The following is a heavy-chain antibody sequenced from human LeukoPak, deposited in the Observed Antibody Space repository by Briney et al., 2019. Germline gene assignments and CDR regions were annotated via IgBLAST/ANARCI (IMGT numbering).Heavy chain of an antibody. CDR3: ARDGGYSYGNQIDY. Sequence: GGSLRLSCAASGFTFSSSGMHWVRQAPGKGLEWVAVIWYDGSKEKYADSVKGQFTISRDNSINTVYLQMNSLRAEDTAVYYCARDGGYSYGNQIDYWGQGTLVTVSS. V-gene: IGHV3-33*01. CDR2: IWYDGSKE. CDR1: GFTFSSSG. D-gene: IGHD5-12*01. J-gene: IGHJ4*02.